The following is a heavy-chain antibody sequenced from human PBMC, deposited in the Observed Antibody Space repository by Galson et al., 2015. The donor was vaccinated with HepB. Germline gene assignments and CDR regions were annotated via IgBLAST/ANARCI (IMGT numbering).Heavy chain of an antibody. Sequence: SLRLSCAASGFTLSSYEMNWVRQAPGKGLEWVSYISSSGSTIYYADSVKGRFTISRDNAKSSLYLQMNSLRAEDTAVYYCASLGVDGGAMNYYYYYGMDVWGQGTTVTVSS. CDR1: GFTLSSYE. D-gene: IGHD3-16*01. CDR2: ISSSGSTI. V-gene: IGHV3-48*03. J-gene: IGHJ6*02. CDR3: ASLGVDGGAMNYYYYYGMDV.